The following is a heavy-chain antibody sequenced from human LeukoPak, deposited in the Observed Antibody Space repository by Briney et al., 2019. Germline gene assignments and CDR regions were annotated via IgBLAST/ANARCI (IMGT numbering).Heavy chain of an antibody. Sequence: PGGSQRLSCAASGFTFSTYGMNWVRQPPGKGLEWVAFIHYDGGNEYNGDSVKGRFTISRDNSKNTLYLQMNSLRPEDTAVYYCARGLPSSTRTYNWFDPWGPGTLVTVSS. CDR2: IHYDGGNE. V-gene: IGHV3-30*02. CDR3: ARGLPSSTRTYNWFDP. D-gene: IGHD2-2*01. J-gene: IGHJ5*02. CDR1: GFTFSTYG.